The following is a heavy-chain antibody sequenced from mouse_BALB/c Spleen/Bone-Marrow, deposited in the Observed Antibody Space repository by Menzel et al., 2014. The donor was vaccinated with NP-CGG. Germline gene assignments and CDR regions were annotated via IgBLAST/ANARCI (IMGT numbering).Heavy chain of an antibody. J-gene: IGHJ3*01. V-gene: IGHV7-1*02. Sequence: EVKMVESGGGLVQPGGSLRLSCATSGFTFSDFYMEWVRQPPGKRLEWIAASRNKAKDYTTEYSASVKGRFIVSRDTSQSILYLQMNALRAEDTATYYCARDVGYGNYFVYWGQGTLVTVSA. CDR3: ARDVGYGNYFVY. CDR2: SRNKAKDYTT. CDR1: GFTFSDFY. D-gene: IGHD2-10*02.